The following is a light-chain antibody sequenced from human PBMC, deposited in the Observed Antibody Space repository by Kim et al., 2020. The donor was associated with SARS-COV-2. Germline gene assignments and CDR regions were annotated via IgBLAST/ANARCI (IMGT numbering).Light chain of an antibody. CDR3: AAWDDSLNVWV. Sequence: GQRVTISCSGSSSNIGINIVSWFQQLPGTAPKLLIYGNSQRPSGVPDRFSGSKSGTSASLAISGLQSEDEADYYCAAWDDSLNVWVLGVGTQLTVL. CDR1: SSNIGINI. CDR2: GNS. V-gene: IGLV1-44*01. J-gene: IGLJ3*02.